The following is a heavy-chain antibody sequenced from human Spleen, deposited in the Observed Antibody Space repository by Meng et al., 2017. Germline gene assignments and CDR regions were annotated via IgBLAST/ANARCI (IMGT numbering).Heavy chain of an antibody. V-gene: IGHV4-34*01. CDR1: CGSFSDYY. J-gene: IGHJ4*02. CDR2: INHRGST. Sequence: RQGAQERLKPSETLARTCVVSCGSFSDYYWSWFRQPPGKVLEWIGEINHRGSTNYNPSLESRATISVDTSQNNLSLKLSSVTAADSSVYYCARGPTTMAHDFDYWGQGTLVTVSS. CDR3: ARGPTTMAHDFDY. D-gene: IGHD4-11*01.